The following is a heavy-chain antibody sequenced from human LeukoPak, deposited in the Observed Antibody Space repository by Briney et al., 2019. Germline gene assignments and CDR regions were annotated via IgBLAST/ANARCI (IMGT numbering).Heavy chain of an antibody. D-gene: IGHD4-17*01. V-gene: IGHV3-21*01. CDR1: VFTLNTYS. CDR3: AREDFTVTGAFDY. J-gene: IGHJ4*02. CDR2: ISSGSSHT. Sequence: EGALTVSRPASVFTLNTYSMIWVRPAPGKGLAWVSFISSGSSHTFYADSVKGRFTISSDNAKNSLYLQMNSLRAEDTAVYFCAREDFTVTGAFDYWGREPWSPSPQ.